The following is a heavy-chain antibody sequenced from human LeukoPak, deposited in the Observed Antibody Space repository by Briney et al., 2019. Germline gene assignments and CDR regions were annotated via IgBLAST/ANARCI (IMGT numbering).Heavy chain of an antibody. CDR1: GVTVSNNF. V-gene: IGHV3-53*01. CDR2: IYGGGST. CDR3: AKCILNYYDSSGYYTPHYYYYGMDV. D-gene: IGHD3-22*01. J-gene: IGHJ6*02. Sequence: GGSLRLSCAASGVTVSNNFMSWVRQAPGKGLEWVSVIYGGGSTYYADSVKGRFTISRDNSKNTLYLQMNSLRAEDTAVYYCAKCILNYYDSSGYYTPHYYYYGMDVWGQGTTVTVSS.